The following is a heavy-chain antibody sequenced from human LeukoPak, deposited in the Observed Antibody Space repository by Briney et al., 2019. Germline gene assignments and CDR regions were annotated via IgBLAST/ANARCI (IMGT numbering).Heavy chain of an antibody. CDR3: AREGLSGYSEVDY. CDR1: GLTFSMYW. Sequence: GESLRLSCAASGLTFSMYWMHWVRQAPGKGLVWVSRIKGDGRSTTYADSVKGRFTISRDNAKNTLYLHMNSLRDEDTAVYYCAREGLSGYSEVDYWGQGTLVTVSS. V-gene: IGHV3-74*01. J-gene: IGHJ4*02. D-gene: IGHD3-3*01. CDR2: IKGDGRST.